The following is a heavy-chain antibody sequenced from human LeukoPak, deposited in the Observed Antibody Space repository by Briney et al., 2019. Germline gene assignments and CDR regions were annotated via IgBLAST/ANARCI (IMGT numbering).Heavy chain of an antibody. D-gene: IGHD6-13*01. Sequence: GESLKISCKGSGYSFTSYWIGWVRQMPGKGLEGMGIIYPGDSDTRYSPSFQGQVTISADKSISTAYLQWSSLKASDTAMYYCARVAAGPPCSHYYYMDVWGKGTTVTVSS. J-gene: IGHJ6*03. CDR2: IYPGDSDT. CDR3: ARVAAGPPCSHYYYMDV. V-gene: IGHV5-51*01. CDR1: GYSFTSYW.